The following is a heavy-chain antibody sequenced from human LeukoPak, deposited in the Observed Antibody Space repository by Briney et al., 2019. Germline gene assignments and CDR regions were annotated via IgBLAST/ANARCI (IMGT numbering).Heavy chain of an antibody. J-gene: IGHJ4*02. CDR3: ARTYRDTDY. Sequence: ASVKVSCKASGYTFTGYYMHWVRQAPGQGLEWMGWMNPNSGNTGYAQKFQGRVTMTRNTSISTAYMELSSLRSEDTAVYYCARTYRDTDYWGQGTLVTVSS. CDR2: MNPNSGNT. V-gene: IGHV1-8*02. CDR1: GYTFTGYY. D-gene: IGHD5-24*01.